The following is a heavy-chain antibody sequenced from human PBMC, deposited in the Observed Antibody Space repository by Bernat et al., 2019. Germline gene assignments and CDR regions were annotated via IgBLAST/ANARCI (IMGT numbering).Heavy chain of an antibody. CDR1: GFTFSSYG. V-gene: IGHV3-30*02. Sequence: QVQLVESGGGVVQPGGSLRLSCAASGFTFSSYGMHWVRQAPGKGLEWVAFIRYDGSNKYYADSVKGRFTIFGDNSKNTLYLQMNSLRAEDTAVYYCAQKDCSGGSCYFDYWGQGTLVTVSS. D-gene: IGHD2-15*01. CDR2: IRYDGSNK. CDR3: AQKDCSGGSCYFDY. J-gene: IGHJ4*02.